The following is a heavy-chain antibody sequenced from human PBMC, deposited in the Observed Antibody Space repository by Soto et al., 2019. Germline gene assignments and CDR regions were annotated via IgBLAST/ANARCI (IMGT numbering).Heavy chain of an antibody. D-gene: IGHD1-26*01. CDR3: AMDLSGSYYPIDY. CDR2: IYSGGST. V-gene: IGHV3-53*02. Sequence: EMQLVETGGGLIQPGGSLRLSCAASGFTVSSNYMSWVRQAPGKGLEWVSVIYSGGSTYYADSVKGRFTISRDNSKNTLYLQMNSLRAEDTAVYYCAMDLSGSYYPIDYWGQGTLVTVSS. J-gene: IGHJ4*02. CDR1: GFTVSSNY.